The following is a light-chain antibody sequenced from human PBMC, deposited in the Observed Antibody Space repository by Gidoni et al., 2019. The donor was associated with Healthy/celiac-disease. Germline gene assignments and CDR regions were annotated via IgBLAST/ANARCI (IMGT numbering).Light chain of an antibody. CDR2: AAS. V-gene: IGKV1-39*01. Sequence: DIQMTQSPSSLSASVGDRVTITCRASQSISSYVNWYQQKPGKAPKLLIYAASRLQSGVPSRFSGSGSGTDFTLTISSLQPEDFATYYCQQSYSTLSFGPGTKVDIK. CDR1: QSISSY. J-gene: IGKJ3*01. CDR3: QQSYSTLS.